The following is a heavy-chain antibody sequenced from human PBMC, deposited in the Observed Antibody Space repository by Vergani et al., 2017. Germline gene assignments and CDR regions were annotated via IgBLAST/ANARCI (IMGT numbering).Heavy chain of an antibody. CDR1: GFTFSSYS. D-gene: IGHD1-26*01. CDR3: ASDVSGSYYDY. CDR2: ISSSRSTI. J-gene: IGHJ4*02. Sequence: EVQLVESGGGLVQPGGSLRLSCAASGFTFSSYSMNWVRQAPGKGLEWVSYISSSRSTIDYADSVKGRFTISRDNANNSLYLQMNSLRAEDTAVYYCASDVSGSYYDYWGQGTLVTVSS. V-gene: IGHV3-48*01.